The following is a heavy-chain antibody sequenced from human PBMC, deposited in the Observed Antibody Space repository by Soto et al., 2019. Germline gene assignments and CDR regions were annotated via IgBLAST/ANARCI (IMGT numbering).Heavy chain of an antibody. V-gene: IGHV3-21*06. Sequence: GGSLRLSCAASGFTFTRYSMNWVRQAPGKGLEWVSSISSTTNYIYYGDSMKGRFTIFRDNAKNSLYLEMNSLRAEDTAVYYCARESEDLTSNFDYWGQGTLVTVSS. CDR1: GFTFTRYS. CDR2: ISSTTNYI. J-gene: IGHJ4*02. CDR3: ARESEDLTSNFDY.